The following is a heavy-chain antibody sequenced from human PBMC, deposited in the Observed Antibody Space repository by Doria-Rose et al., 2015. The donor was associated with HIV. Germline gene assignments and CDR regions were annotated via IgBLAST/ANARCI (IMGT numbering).Heavy chain of an antibody. CDR3: ARGRGYNYAYSP. D-gene: IGHD5-18*01. Sequence: QLQESGAGLLKPSETLSLTCAVYGGSFSGYYWSWIRQPPGKGLEWIGDIDHSGSTRDNPSLKSRVTISVDTSKNQFSLNLTSVTAADMAIYYCARGRGYNYAYSPWGQGTLVTVSS. J-gene: IGHJ5*02. V-gene: IGHV4-34*01. CDR1: GGSFSGYY. CDR2: IDHSGST.